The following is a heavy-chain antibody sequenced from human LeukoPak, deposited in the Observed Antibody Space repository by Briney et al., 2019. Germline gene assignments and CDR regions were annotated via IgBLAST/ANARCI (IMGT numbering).Heavy chain of an antibody. CDR1: GFTFSNYW. CDR3: ARFRLMLDYYYDGMDV. V-gene: IGHV3-7*04. D-gene: IGHD2-8*01. CDR2: IKEDGSEK. Sequence: GGSLRLSCAASGFTFSNYWMSWVRQAPGKGLEWVANIKEDGSEKYYVDSVKGRFTISRDNAKNSLYLQMNSLRDEDTAVFYRARFRLMLDYYYDGMDVWGQGTTVTVSS. J-gene: IGHJ6*02.